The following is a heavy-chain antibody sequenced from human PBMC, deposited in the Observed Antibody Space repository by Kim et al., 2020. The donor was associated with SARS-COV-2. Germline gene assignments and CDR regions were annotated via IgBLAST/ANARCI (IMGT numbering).Heavy chain of an antibody. V-gene: IGHV4-34*01. CDR2: INHSGST. CDR1: GGSFSGYY. Sequence: SETLSLTCAVYGGSFSGYYWSWIRQPPGKGLEWIGEINHSGSTNYNPSLKSRVTISVDTSKNQFSLKLSSVTAADTAVYYCARGQRYYDSSGYYYYYYGMDVWGQGTTVTVSS. J-gene: IGHJ6*02. D-gene: IGHD3-22*01. CDR3: ARGQRYYDSSGYYYYYYGMDV.